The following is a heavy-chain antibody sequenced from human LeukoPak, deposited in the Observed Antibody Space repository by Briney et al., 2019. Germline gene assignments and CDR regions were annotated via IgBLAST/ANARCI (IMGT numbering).Heavy chain of an antibody. CDR2: ISSSGSTI. CDR3: ARLRSSSFYYYYMDV. Sequence: AGGSLRLSCAASGFTFSDYYMSWIRQAPGKGLEWVSYISSSGSTIYYADSVKGRFTISRDNAKNSLYLQMNSLRAEDTAVYHCARLRSSSFYYYYMDVWGKGTTVTVSS. V-gene: IGHV3-11*01. D-gene: IGHD6-6*01. CDR1: GFTFSDYY. J-gene: IGHJ6*03.